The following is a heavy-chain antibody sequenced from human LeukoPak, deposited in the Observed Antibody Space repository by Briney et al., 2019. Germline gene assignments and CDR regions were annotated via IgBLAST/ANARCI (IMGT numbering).Heavy chain of an antibody. CDR2: ISYDGSNK. J-gene: IGHJ6*03. CDR3: AKDPAYSSGWYRSYYYYYMDV. CDR1: GFTFSSYG. V-gene: IGHV3-30*18. Sequence: GGSLRLSCAASGFTFSSYGMHWVRQAPGKGLEWVAVISYDGSNKYYADSVKGRFTISRDNSKNTLYLQMNSLRAEDTAVYYCAKDPAYSSGWYRSYYYYYMDVWGKGTTVTVSS. D-gene: IGHD6-19*01.